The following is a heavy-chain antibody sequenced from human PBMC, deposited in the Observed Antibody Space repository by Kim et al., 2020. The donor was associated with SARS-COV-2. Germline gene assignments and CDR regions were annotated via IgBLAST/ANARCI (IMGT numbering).Heavy chain of an antibody. Sequence: GGSLRLSCEVSGFTLSDYSMHWVRQAPGKGLEWVALISYDGDVKYYADTVKGRFTISRDTSKATVYLQLNGLRAEDSAMYFCAREDPDPGDGLAYYNGYWRQGVLVTVSS. J-gene: IGHJ4*02. CDR1: GFTLSDYS. CDR2: ISYDGDVK. V-gene: IGHV3-30-3*01. CDR3: AREDPDPGDGLAYYNGY. D-gene: IGHD3-10*01.